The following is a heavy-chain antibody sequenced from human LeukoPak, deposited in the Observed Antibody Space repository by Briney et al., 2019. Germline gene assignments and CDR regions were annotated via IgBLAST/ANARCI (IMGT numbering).Heavy chain of an antibody. CDR2: ISAYNGNT. D-gene: IGHD2-2*01. V-gene: IGHV1-18*01. Sequence: ASVKVSCKASGYTFTSYGISWVRQAPGQGLEWMGWISAYNGNTNYAQKLQGRVTMTTDTSTSTAYMELRSLRSDDTAVNYCARVGYCSSTSCFDYWGQGTLVTVSS. CDR3: ARVGYCSSTSCFDY. CDR1: GYTFTSYG. J-gene: IGHJ4*02.